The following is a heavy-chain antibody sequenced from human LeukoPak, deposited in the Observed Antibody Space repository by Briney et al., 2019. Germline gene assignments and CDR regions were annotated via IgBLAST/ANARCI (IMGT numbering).Heavy chain of an antibody. D-gene: IGHD2-2*01. Sequence: SETLSLTCTVSGGSISSGGYYWSWIRQHPGKGLEWIGYIYYSGSTYYNPSLKSQVTISVDTSKNQFSLKLSSVTAADTAVYYCARGRYQLLVDYWGQGTLVTVSS. V-gene: IGHV4-31*01. CDR1: GGSISSGGYY. CDR2: IYYSGST. CDR3: ARGRYQLLVDY. J-gene: IGHJ4*02.